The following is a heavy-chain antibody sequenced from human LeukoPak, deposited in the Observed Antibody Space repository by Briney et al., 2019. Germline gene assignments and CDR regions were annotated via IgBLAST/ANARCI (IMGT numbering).Heavy chain of an antibody. D-gene: IGHD3-10*01. CDR1: GGSFSGYY. Sequence: SETLSLTCAVYGGSFSGYYWSWIRQPPGKGLEWIGEINHSGGTNYNPSLKSRVTISVDTSKNQFSLKLSSVTAADTAVYYCARGGARGVIINNWFDPWGQGTLVTVSS. J-gene: IGHJ5*02. CDR2: INHSGGT. CDR3: ARGGARGVIINNWFDP. V-gene: IGHV4-34*01.